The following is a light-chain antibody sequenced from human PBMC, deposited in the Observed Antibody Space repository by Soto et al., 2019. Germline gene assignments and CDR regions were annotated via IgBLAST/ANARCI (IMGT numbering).Light chain of an antibody. CDR3: QQYGSSGT. CDR2: GTS. Sequence: EIVLTQSPGTLSLSPGERATLSCRASQRVSNNYLAWYQQKPGQAPRLLIYGTSNRATGIPDRFSGSGSGTDFTLTISRLEPEDFAVYYWQQYGSSGTFGQGTKVEIK. CDR1: QRVSNNY. V-gene: IGKV3-20*01. J-gene: IGKJ1*01.